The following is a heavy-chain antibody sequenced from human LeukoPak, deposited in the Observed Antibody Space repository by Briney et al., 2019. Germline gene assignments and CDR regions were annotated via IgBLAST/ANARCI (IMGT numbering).Heavy chain of an antibody. J-gene: IGHJ5*02. D-gene: IGHD6-13*01. CDR1: GGSFSGYY. CDR2: INHSGST. Sequence: SETLSLTCAVYGGSFSGYYWSWIRQPPGKGLEWLGEINHSGSTNYNPSLKSRVTISVDTSKNQFSLKLSSVTAADTAVYYCARRYSSSWRAAKPSNWFDPGAREPWSPSPQ. V-gene: IGHV4-34*01. CDR3: ARRYSSSWRAAKPSNWFDP.